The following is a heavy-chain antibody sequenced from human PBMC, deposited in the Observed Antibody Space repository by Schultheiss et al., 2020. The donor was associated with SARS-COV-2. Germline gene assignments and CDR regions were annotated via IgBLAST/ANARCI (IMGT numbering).Heavy chain of an antibody. CDR2: IDPSDSYT. J-gene: IGHJ4*02. Sequence: GGSLRLSCKGSGYSFTSYWISWVRQMPGKGLEWMGRIDPSDSYTNYSPSFQGHVTISADKSISTAYLQWSSLKASDTAMYYCARRGYYDSSGDDYWGQGTLVTVSS. D-gene: IGHD3-22*01. CDR3: ARRGYYDSSGDDY. CDR1: GYSFTSYW. V-gene: IGHV5-10-1*01.